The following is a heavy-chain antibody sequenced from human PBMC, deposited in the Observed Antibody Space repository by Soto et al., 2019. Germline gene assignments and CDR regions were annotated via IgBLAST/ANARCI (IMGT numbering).Heavy chain of an antibody. Sequence: PGGSLRLSCAASGFTFSSYAMSWVRQAPGEGLEWVSSISGSGGSTYYADSVKGRFTISRDNSKNTLYLQMNSLRAEDTAVYYCAKCHRFTLGSPDSWGQGTLVTVSS. CDR3: AKCHRFTLGSPDS. CDR1: GFTFSSYA. J-gene: IGHJ4*02. D-gene: IGHD1-26*01. CDR2: ISGSGGST. V-gene: IGHV3-23*01.